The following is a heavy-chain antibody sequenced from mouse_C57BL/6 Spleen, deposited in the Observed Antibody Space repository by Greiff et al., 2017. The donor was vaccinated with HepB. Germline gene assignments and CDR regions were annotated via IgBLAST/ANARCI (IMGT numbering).Heavy chain of an antibody. Sequence: EVMLVESEGGLVQPGRSMKLSCTASGFTFSDYYMAWVRQVPEKGLEWVANINYDGSSTYYLDSLKSRFIISRDNAKNILYLQMSSLKSEDTATYYCARDPYFDVWGTGTTVTVSS. CDR2: INYDGSST. CDR3: ARDPYFDV. J-gene: IGHJ1*03. V-gene: IGHV5-16*01. CDR1: GFTFSDYY.